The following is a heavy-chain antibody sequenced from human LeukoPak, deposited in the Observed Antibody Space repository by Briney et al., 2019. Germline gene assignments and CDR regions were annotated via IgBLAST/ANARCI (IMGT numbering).Heavy chain of an antibody. CDR3: ARYRMGLWFGELSYYYMDV. V-gene: IGHV3-7*01. J-gene: IGHJ6*03. D-gene: IGHD3-10*01. CDR1: GFTLRSYW. CDR2: IKQDGSEK. Sequence: GGSLRLSCAAPGFTLRSYWMTWVPKAPGKGLEWVANIKQDGSEKYYVDSVKSRFTISRDNAKNSLYLQMHSLRAEDTAVYYCARYRMGLWFGELSYYYMDVWGKGTTVTISS.